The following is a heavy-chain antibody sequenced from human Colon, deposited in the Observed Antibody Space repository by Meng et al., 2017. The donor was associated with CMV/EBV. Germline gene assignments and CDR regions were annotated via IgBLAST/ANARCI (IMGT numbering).Heavy chain of an antibody. CDR3: AKCITDCLTRAFEM. Sequence: GESLKISCATSGFTFSSYSMSWVRQAPGKGLEWVSSINGNGVTTHYVDSVKGRFTVSRDSSKNTLYLQMNSLRAEDTAIYYCAKCITDCLTRAFEMWGQGTMVTVSS. CDR1: GFTFSSYS. J-gene: IGHJ3*02. D-gene: IGHD3-10*01. V-gene: IGHV3-23*01. CDR2: INGNGVTT.